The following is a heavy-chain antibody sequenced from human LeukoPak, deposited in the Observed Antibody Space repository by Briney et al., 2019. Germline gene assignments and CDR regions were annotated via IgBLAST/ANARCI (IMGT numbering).Heavy chain of an antibody. CDR3: ARASDILTPSYFDY. CDR2: ISGSGSST. D-gene: IGHD3-9*01. V-gene: IGHV3-23*01. J-gene: IGHJ4*02. Sequence: PGGSLRLSCTASGFTFSNYAMSWVRQAPGKGLERVSGISGSGSSTYYADSVKGRFTISRDNSKNTLYLQMRAEDTAVYYCARASDILTPSYFDYWGQGTLVTVSS. CDR1: GFTFSNYA.